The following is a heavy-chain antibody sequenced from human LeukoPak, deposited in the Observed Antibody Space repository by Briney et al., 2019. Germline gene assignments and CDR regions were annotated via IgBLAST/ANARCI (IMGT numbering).Heavy chain of an antibody. V-gene: IGHV4-39*01. Sequence: SETLSLTCTVSGGSISSSSYYWGWIRQPPGKGLEWIGSIYYSGSTYYNPSLKSRVTISVDTSKNQFSLKLSSVTAADTAVYYCARQERVAGTFDYWGQGTLVTVSS. J-gene: IGHJ4*02. CDR3: ARQERVAGTFDY. CDR2: IYYSGST. D-gene: IGHD6-19*01. CDR1: GGSISSSSYY.